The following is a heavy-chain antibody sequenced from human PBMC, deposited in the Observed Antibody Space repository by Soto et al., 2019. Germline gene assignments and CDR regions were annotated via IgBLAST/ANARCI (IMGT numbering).Heavy chain of an antibody. D-gene: IGHD2-15*01. CDR3: ARSGNGIVVVVAATHFDY. J-gene: IGHJ4*02. CDR1: GYTFTGYY. V-gene: IGHV1-2*04. Sequence: ASVKVSCKASGYTFTGYYMHWVRQAPGQGLEWMGWINPNSGGTSYAQKFQGWVTMTRDKSTSTAYMELSRLRSDDTAVYYCARSGNGIVVVVAATHFDYWGQGTLVTVSS. CDR2: INPNSGGT.